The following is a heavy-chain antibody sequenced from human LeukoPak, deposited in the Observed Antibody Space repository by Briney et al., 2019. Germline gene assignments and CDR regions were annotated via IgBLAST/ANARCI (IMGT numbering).Heavy chain of an antibody. CDR2: IRYDGSNN. CDR1: GFTFSSYG. CDR3: AKDARIAAAGNPDY. V-gene: IGHV3-30*02. J-gene: IGHJ4*02. Sequence: GGSLRLSCAASGFTFSSYGMHWVRQAPGKGLEWVAFIRYDGSNNNYADSVKGRFTISRDNSKNTLYLQMNSLRAEDTAVYYCAKDARIAAAGNPDYWGQGTLVTVSS. D-gene: IGHD6-13*01.